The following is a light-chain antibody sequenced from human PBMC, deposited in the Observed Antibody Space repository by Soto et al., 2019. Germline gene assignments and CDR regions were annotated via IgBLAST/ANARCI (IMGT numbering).Light chain of an antibody. CDR2: GVN. J-gene: IGKJ4*01. CDR1: QSVNYN. Sequence: EIILTQSPATLSVTPGETVILSCRASQSVNYNVAWYQQKPGQTPRLLIFGVNTRATGIPARFSGSGSGTEFTLTISSLQSEDFGVFYCLHYNNWPLTFAGGTKVEIK. V-gene: IGKV3-15*01. CDR3: LHYNNWPLT.